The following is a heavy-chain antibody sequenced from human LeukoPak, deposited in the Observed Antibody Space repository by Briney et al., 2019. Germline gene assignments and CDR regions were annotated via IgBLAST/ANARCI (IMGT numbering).Heavy chain of an antibody. V-gene: IGHV3-23*01. CDR1: GLSLTNYA. CDR3: AKGAAAGKVDWFDP. J-gene: IGHJ5*02. CDR2: LTGYGGA. D-gene: IGHD6-13*01. Sequence: GGSLRLSCEASGLSLTNYAMMWVRQAPGKGLQWISTLTGYGGAYYADSGEGRFIISRDISKTTMFLQMYSLRAEDTAVYYCAKGAAAGKVDWFDPWGQGTLVTVSS.